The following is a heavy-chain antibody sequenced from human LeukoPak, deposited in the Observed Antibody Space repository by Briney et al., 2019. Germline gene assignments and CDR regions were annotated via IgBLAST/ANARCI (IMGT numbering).Heavy chain of an antibody. CDR1: GFTFSTYW. CDR3: ARDSSGYQ. CDR2: IKEDGSEK. J-gene: IGHJ4*02. V-gene: IGHV3-7*01. D-gene: IGHD3-22*01. Sequence: GGSLRLSCAASGFTFSTYWMSWVRRAPGKGLEWVANIKEDGSEKYYGDSVKGRFTISRDNAKNSPYLEMNSLRVEDTAVYYCARDSSGYQWGQGTLVTVSS.